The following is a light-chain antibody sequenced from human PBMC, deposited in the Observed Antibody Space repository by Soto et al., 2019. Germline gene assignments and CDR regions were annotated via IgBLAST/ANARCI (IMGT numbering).Light chain of an antibody. CDR2: GAS. J-gene: IGKJ5*01. V-gene: IGKV1-17*03. CDR3: LQHNFYPPT. Sequence: DIQMTQSPSAMSASVGDRVTITCRASQGIHKYLAWFQQKPGKVPKRLIYGASNLQSGVPSRFSGSGSETEFTLTISSLQPEDFATYYCLQHNFYPPTFGQGTRLE. CDR1: QGIHKY.